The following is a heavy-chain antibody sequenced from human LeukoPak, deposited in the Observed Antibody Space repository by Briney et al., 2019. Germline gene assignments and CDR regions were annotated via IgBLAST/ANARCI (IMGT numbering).Heavy chain of an antibody. CDR2: IQNNGRT. J-gene: IGHJ6*03. Sequence: SETLSLTCTVSGGSISSSSYYWSWIRQPAGKGLEWIGRIQNNGRTNKKPSFWSRVTISVDTSKTQFSLNMTSVTAADTAVYYCARETAMVRGVNAFYYHMDVWGKGTTVTVSS. CDR3: ARETAMVRGVNAFYYHMDV. D-gene: IGHD3-10*01. V-gene: IGHV4-61*02. CDR1: GGSISSSSYY.